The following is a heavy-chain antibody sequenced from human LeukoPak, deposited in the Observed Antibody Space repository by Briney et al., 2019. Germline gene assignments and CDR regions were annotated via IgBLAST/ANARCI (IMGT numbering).Heavy chain of an antibody. CDR1: GGSISSGSYY. V-gene: IGHV4-61*02. CDR3: ARSTTVTTAEAFDI. D-gene: IGHD4-17*01. CDR2: IYTSGST. Sequence: SETLSLTCTVSGGSISSGSYYWSWIRQPAGKGLEWIGRIYTSGSTDYNPSLKSRVTISVDTSKNQFSLKLSSVTAADTAVYYCARSTTVTTAEAFDIWGQGTMVTVSS. J-gene: IGHJ3*02.